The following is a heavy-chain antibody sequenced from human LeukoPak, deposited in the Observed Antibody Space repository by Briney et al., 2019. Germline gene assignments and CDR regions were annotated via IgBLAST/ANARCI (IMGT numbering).Heavy chain of an antibody. CDR3: ASSGSYRFDY. J-gene: IGHJ4*02. Sequence: SQTLSLTCAISGDSVSSNSAAWNWIRQSPSRGLEWLGRTYYRSKWYNDYAVAVKSRVAINPDTAKNQISLQLNSVTPEDTAVYYCASSGSYRFDYWGQGTLVTVSS. D-gene: IGHD1-26*01. CDR2: TYYRSKWYN. V-gene: IGHV6-1*01. CDR1: GDSVSSNSAA.